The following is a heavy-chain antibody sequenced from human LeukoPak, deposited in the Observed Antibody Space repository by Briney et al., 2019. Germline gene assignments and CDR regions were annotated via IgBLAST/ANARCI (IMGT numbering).Heavy chain of an antibody. CDR3: ARELYIVPAN. CDR1: GYTFTGYY. D-gene: IGHD2-2*01. CDR2: INPNSGGT. V-gene: IGHV1-2*02. J-gene: IGHJ4*02. Sequence: ASVKVSCKASGYTFTGYYIHWVRQAPGQGLEWMGWINPNSGGTNYAQKFQGRVTMTRDTSISTAYMELSRLRSDDTAVYYCARELYIVPANWGQGTLVTVSS.